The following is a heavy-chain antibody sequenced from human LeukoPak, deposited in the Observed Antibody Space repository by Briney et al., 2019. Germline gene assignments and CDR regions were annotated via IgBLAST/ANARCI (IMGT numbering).Heavy chain of an antibody. CDR2: IGYSGST. Sequence: SETLSLTCAVSGASINSYFWSWIRQPPGKGLEYIGYIGYSGSTNYNPSLKSRVTISVDTSKNQFSLKLTSVTAADTAVYYCARSKAYSGYFDYWGQGTLVTVSS. J-gene: IGHJ4*02. D-gene: IGHD4-11*01. CDR3: ARSKAYSGYFDY. V-gene: IGHV4-59*08. CDR1: GASINSYF.